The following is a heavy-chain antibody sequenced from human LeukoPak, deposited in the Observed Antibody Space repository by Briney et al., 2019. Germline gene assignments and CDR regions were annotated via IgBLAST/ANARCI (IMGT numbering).Heavy chain of an antibody. V-gene: IGHV1-2*02. CDR2: TNPNSGGT. D-gene: IGHD2-2*01. CDR1: GYTFTGYY. CDR3: ARAGFPWASSWPDY. J-gene: IGHJ4*02. Sequence: ASVKVSCKASGYTFTGYYMHWVRQAPGQGLEWMGWTNPNSGGTNYAQKFQGRVTMTRDTSISTAYMELSRLRSDDTAVYYCARAGFPWASSWPDYWGQGTLVTVSS.